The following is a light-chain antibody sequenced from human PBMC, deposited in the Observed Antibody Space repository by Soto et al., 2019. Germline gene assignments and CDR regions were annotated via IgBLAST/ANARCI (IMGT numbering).Light chain of an antibody. CDR1: QSVSSY. CDR3: QQRSNWPLT. J-gene: IGKJ4*01. V-gene: IGKV3-11*01. CDR2: DAS. Sequence: EIVLTQSPATLSLSPGERATLSCRASQSVSSYVAWYQSKPGQAPRLLMYDASNRVIGIPARFSGSGSVTDFTLTISSLEPEDFAVYYCQQRSNWPLTFGGGTTVEI.